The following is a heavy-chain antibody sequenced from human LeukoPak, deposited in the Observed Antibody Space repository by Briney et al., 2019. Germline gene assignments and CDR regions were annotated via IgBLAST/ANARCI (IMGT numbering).Heavy chain of an antibody. D-gene: IGHD3-10*01. CDR1: GFTFSTCA. J-gene: IGHJ4*02. CDR2: ISGSGDNT. V-gene: IGHV3-23*01. Sequence: GGPLTLSCAACGFTFSTCAMMGLRQPRGGGVEGVSTISGSGDNTYYADSVKGQFTISRDNSKNTLYLQMNSLRAEDTAVYYCAKVTYGSGTYGAFDYWGQGTLVTVSS. CDR3: AKVTYGSGTYGAFDY.